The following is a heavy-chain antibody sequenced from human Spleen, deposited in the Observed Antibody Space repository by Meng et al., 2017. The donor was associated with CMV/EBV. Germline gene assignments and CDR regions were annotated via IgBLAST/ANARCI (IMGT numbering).Heavy chain of an antibody. CDR2: IYPGDSDT. CDR3: ARNYGSGRPAAFDV. V-gene: IGHV5-51*01. J-gene: IGHJ3*01. D-gene: IGHD3-10*01. Sequence: GGSLRLSCKASGYSYINYWIVVVLQMPGKGLEWMGIIYPGDSDTRYSPSFQCQVTISADKSITTAYLQWSRLKASDTAMYYCARNYGSGRPAAFDVWGQGTMVTVSS. CDR1: GYSYINYW.